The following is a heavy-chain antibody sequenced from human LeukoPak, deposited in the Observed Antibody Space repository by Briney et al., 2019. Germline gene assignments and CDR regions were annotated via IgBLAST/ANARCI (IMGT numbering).Heavy chain of an antibody. Sequence: KPSETLSLTCTVSGGSINNYYWSWIPQPPGNGPEWIGYIYYSGTTNYNPSLKSRVTLSVDTSKNQFSLRLTSVTAADTAVYFCARGSPTPDYWGQGTLVTVSS. D-gene: IGHD1-26*01. J-gene: IGHJ4*02. CDR2: IYYSGTT. CDR1: GGSINNYY. V-gene: IGHV4-59*01. CDR3: ARGSPTPDY.